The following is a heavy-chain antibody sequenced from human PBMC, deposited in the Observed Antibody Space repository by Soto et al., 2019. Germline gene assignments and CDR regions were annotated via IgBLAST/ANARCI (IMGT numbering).Heavy chain of an antibody. J-gene: IGHJ4*02. CDR1: GFTFSSYW. V-gene: IGHV3-7*02. CDR3: ARGSRPTYMTTVTIYFDY. Sequence: GGSLRLSCAASGFTFSSYWMSWVRQAPGKGLEWVANIKQDGNEKYYVYSVKGRFTISRDNAKNSLYLQMNSLRAEDTAVYYCARGSRPTYMTTVTIYFDYWGQGTLVTVSS. D-gene: IGHD4-17*01. CDR2: IKQDGNEK.